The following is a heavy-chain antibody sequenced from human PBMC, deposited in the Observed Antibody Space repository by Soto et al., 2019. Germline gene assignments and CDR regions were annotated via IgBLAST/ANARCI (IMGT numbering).Heavy chain of an antibody. CDR1: GFTFSSYA. J-gene: IGHJ4*02. D-gene: IGHD2-2*02. CDR2: ISYDGSNK. Sequence: QVQLVESGGGVVQPGRSLRLSCAASGFTFSSYAMHWVRQAPGKGLEWVAVISYDGSNKDYADSVKGRFTISRDNSKSTLYLQMDSMIAQDTAVYYCAREGLVPAATPWLDYWGQGILVTVSS. CDR3: AREGLVPAATPWLDY. V-gene: IGHV3-30-3*01.